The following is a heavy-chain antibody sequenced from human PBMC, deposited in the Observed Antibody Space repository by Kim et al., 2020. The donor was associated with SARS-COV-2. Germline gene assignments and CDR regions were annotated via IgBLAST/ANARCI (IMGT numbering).Heavy chain of an antibody. J-gene: IGHJ6*02. Sequence: SETLSLTCTVSGGSISSYYWSWIRQPPGKGLEWIGFIYYSGSTNYNPSLKSRVTMSVDTSKNHFSLKLTSVTAADTAVYFCARRPPANGMDFWGQGSTVT. CDR2: IYYSGST. CDR1: GGSISSYY. V-gene: IGHV4-59*08. CDR3: ARRPPANGMDF.